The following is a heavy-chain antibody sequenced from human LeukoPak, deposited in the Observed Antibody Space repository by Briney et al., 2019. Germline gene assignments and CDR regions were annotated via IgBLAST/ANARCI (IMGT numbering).Heavy chain of an antibody. CDR1: GFTFSGYA. J-gene: IGHJ4*02. V-gene: IGHV3-23*01. CDR3: AKGTLTQTHGISWDPFDS. CDR2: IGGPRFTT. D-gene: IGHD6-13*01. Sequence: GWSLRLSCAASGFTFSGYAMSWVRQAPGRGLVRVSAIGGPRFTTFYAASVKGRFTISRDNSQNTLYLQMNSLRAEDTALYYCAKGTLTQTHGISWDPFDSWGQGTQVTVSS.